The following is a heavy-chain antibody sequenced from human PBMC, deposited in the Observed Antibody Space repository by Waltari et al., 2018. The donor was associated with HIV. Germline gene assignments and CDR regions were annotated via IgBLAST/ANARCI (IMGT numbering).Heavy chain of an antibody. J-gene: IGHJ4*02. CDR2: AYNDGTT. CDR1: GVSVTTNY. Sequence: EVQLVESGGGLIQPGGSLRLSCVASGVSVTTNYMSWVRQAPGQGLEWVSMAYNDGTTHYADSVRGRFSIARDNSQNTLFLQMNSLRVDDTAVYYCARWTGTYYDSWGQGTLVTVSS. CDR3: ARWTGTYYDS. V-gene: IGHV3-53*01. D-gene: IGHD3-10*01.